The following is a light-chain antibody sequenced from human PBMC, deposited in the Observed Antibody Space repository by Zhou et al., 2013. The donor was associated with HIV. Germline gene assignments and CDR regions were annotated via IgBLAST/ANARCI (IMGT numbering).Light chain of an antibody. J-gene: IGKJ1*01. Sequence: DIQLTQSPASLSASVGDRVTITCRASQAISNSLAWYQQKPGKAPKLLLFAASRLQSGVPSRFSGGGSGADYTLTITSLQPEDFATYYCQQYHTFPRVFGQGTKV. V-gene: IGKV1-NL1*01. CDR3: QQYHTFPRV. CDR2: AAS. CDR1: QAISNS.